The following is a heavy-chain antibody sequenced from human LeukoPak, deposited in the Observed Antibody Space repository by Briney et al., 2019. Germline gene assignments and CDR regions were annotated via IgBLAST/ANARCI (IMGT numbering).Heavy chain of an antibody. CDR2: IKQDGSEK. CDR1: GFTFSNAW. CDR3: ARDPPENWFDP. Sequence: GGSLRLSCAASGFTFSNAWMSWVRQAPGKGLEWVANIKQDGSEKYYVDSVKGRFTISRDNAKNSLYLQMNSLRAEDTAVYYCARDPPENWFDPWGQGTLVTVSS. V-gene: IGHV3-7*01. J-gene: IGHJ5*02.